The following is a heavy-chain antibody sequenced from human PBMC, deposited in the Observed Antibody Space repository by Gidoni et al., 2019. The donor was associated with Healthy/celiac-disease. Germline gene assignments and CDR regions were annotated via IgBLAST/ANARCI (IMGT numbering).Heavy chain of an antibody. CDR2: ISYDGSNK. CDR1: GFTFSSYA. J-gene: IGHJ4*02. Sequence: QVQLVESGGGVVQPGRSLRLSCAASGFTFSSYAMHWVRQAPGKGLEWVAVISYDGSNKYYADSVKGRFTISRDNSKNTLYLQMNSLRAEDTAVYYCAGGWQFDYWGQGTLVTVSS. V-gene: IGHV3-30*01. CDR3: AGGWQFDY. D-gene: IGHD6-19*01.